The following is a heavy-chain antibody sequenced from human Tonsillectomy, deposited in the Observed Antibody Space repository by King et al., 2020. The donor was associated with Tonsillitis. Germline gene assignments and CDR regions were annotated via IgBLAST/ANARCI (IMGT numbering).Heavy chain of an antibody. D-gene: IGHD6-13*01. J-gene: IGHJ5*02. Sequence: VQLVESGGGFVQPGGALRLSCAASGFTFGSYGINWVRQAPGQGLEWVAGITKSGGSTNYADSVKGRFTVSRDNSKNTLYLQLNSLRGEDTAVYYCARDVTKCWSPAGRWFDPWGQGTLVIASS. CDR2: ITKSGGST. CDR3: ARDVTKCWSPAGRWFDP. CDR1: GFTFGSYG. V-gene: IGHV3-23*04.